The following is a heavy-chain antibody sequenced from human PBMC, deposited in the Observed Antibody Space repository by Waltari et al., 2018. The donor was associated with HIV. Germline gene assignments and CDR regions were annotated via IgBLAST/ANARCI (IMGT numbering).Heavy chain of an antibody. CDR3: AKKMAVAGGGLDY. CDR1: GYSFNDYW. V-gene: IGHV5-51*01. J-gene: IGHJ4*02. D-gene: IGHD6-19*01. CDR2: IYLGDSNT. Sequence: EVQLVQSGTEVKRPGDSLKISCQGSGYSFNDYWIGWVRQMPGKGLEWMGIIYLGDSNTKYSQSFQGQVTISVDKSISTAYLSWSSLQASDTAIYYCAKKMAVAGGGLDYWGQGTLVTVSS.